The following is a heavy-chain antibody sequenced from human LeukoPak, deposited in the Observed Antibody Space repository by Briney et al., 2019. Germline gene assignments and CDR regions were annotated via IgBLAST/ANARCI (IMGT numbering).Heavy chain of an antibody. CDR1: GYTFTNYY. J-gene: IGHJ4*02. CDR3: ARSSRTTPVVAKDY. V-gene: IGHV1-2*02. Sequence: ASVKVSCKASGYTFTNYYMHWVRQAPGQGLEWMGWINPNSGGTNYAQKFQGRVTMTRDTSISTAYKELSRLRSDDTAVYYCARSSRTTPVVAKDYWGQGTLVTVSS. CDR2: INPNSGGT. D-gene: IGHD2-21*01.